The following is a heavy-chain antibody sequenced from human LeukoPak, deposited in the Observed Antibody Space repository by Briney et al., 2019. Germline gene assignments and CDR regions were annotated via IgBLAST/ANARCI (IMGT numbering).Heavy chain of an antibody. CDR1: GFTFSSYS. CDR3: ARDDWFSLGDYSGNYSVNYCWDAI. J-gene: IGHJ4*02. CDR2: ISSTSTSI. D-gene: IGHD4/OR15-4a*01. V-gene: IGHV3-48*04. Sequence: GGSLRLSCAASGFTFSSYSMNWVRQAPGKGLEWVSYISSTSTSIYYADSVKGRFTISRDSARSTLTLQMNSLRAEDTAVFDCARDDWFSLGDYSGNYSVNYCWDAIWGQGTLVTVSS.